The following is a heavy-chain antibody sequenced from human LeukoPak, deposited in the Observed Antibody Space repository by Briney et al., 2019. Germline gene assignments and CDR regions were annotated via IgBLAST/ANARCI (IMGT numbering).Heavy chain of an antibody. CDR1: GFTFSSYS. CDR2: ISSSSSSYI. J-gene: IGHJ4*02. CDR3: ARGGRLRYFDWLAYLNY. Sequence: GGSLRLSCAASGFTFSSYSMNWVRQAPGKGLEWVSSISSSSSSYIYYADSVKGRFTISRDNAKNSLYLQMNSLRAEDTAVYYCARGGRLRYFDWLAYLNYWGQGTLVTVSS. D-gene: IGHD3-9*01. V-gene: IGHV3-21*01.